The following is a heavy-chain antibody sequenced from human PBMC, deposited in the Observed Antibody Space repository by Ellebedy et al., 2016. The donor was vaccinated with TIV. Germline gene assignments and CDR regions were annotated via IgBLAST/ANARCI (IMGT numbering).Heavy chain of an antibody. CDR1: GFTFSNYA. Sequence: GESLKISCSASGFTFSNYAIHWVRQAPGKGLEYVSALISNGVSPYYADSVKGRFTISRDNSKSTLYLQMGSLRAEDTAVYYCVKGTVTTGDAFDIWGQGTMVTVSS. CDR3: VKGTVTTGDAFDI. CDR2: LISNGVSP. V-gene: IGHV3-64D*06. J-gene: IGHJ3*02. D-gene: IGHD4-17*01.